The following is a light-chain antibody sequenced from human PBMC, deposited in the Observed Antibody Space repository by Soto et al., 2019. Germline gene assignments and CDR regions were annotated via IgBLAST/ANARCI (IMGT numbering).Light chain of an antibody. CDR2: GAS. V-gene: IGKV1-39*01. CDR1: QTISTY. Sequence: DIQMTQSPSSLSVSVGDRVTITCRASQTISTYLNWFQKKPGKAPQLLIYGASSLQSGVPSRFSGSGSGTDFTLTITGLQSEDSATYCCQQGFSPLLTFGGGTKVDI. CDR3: QQGFSPLLT. J-gene: IGKJ4*01.